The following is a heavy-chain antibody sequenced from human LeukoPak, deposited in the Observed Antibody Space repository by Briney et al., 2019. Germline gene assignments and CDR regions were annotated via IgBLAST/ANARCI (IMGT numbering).Heavy chain of an antibody. Sequence: GGSLRLSCAASGFSFSSSGMHWVRQAPGKGLEWVSAISGSGGSTCYADSVKGRFTISRDNSKNTLYLQMNSLRAEDTAVYYCAKESCSSTSCYASADYWGQGTLVTVSS. D-gene: IGHD2-2*01. CDR3: AKESCSSTSCYASADY. V-gene: IGHV3-23*01. CDR2: ISGSGGST. CDR1: GFSFSSSG. J-gene: IGHJ4*02.